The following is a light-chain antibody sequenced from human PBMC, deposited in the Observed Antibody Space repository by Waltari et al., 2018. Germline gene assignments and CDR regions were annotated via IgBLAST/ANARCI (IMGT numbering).Light chain of an antibody. V-gene: IGLV2-14*01. J-gene: IGLJ3*02. CDR2: GVN. CDR3: CSFTATNTWV. CDR1: SRDVGGSDS. Sequence: QSALTQPASVSGSPGQSITVSCPGTSRDVGGSDSVSWYQHHPGKAPKLIIYGVNNRPSGVSDRFSGSKSGNAASLTISGLQAEDEADYYCCSFTATNTWVFGGGTKLTVL.